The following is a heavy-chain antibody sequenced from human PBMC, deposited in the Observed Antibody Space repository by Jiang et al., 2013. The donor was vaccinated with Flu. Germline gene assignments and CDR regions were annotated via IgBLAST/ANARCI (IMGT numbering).Heavy chain of an antibody. CDR3: ARAYYYESSLNDGFDI. Sequence: VQLLESGGGVVQPGGSLRLSCAASGFTFSNYGMHWVRQAPGKGLEWVAFIRYDGSNKYYADSVKGRFTISRDNSNNTLYLQMNSLRAEDTAVYYCARAYYYESSLNDGFDIWGQGTMVTVSS. CDR2: IRYDGSNK. V-gene: IGHV3-30*02. CDR1: GFTFSNYG. D-gene: IGHD3-22*01. J-gene: IGHJ3*02.